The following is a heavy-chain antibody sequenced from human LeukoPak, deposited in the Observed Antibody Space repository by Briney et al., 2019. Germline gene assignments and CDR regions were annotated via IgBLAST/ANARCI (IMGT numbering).Heavy chain of an antibody. CDR1: GFTVSSNY. CDR2: ISGTSDYI. D-gene: IGHD2-2*01. J-gene: IGHJ4*02. V-gene: IGHV3-21*06. CDR3: ARREPQGCSGTSCFAGPVGH. Sequence: SGGSLRLSCAASGFTVSSNYMSWVRQAPGKGLEWVSSISGTSDYIYYADSVKGRFTISRDNGQNSLYLQMNSLRAEDTAVYYCARREPQGCSGTSCFAGPVGHWGQGTLVTVSS.